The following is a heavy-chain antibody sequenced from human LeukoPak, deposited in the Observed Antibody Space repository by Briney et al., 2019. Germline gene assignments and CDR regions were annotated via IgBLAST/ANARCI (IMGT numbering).Heavy chain of an antibody. CDR1: GFTFSSYA. V-gene: IGHV3-23*01. J-gene: IGHJ5*02. CDR3: AKNADYGDYRNWFDP. Sequence: GGSLRLSCAASGFTFSSYAMSWVRQAPGKGLEWVSGISGSGNSTYYADSVKGRFTISRDNSKSTLYLQMNSLRAEDTAVYYCAKNADYGDYRNWFDPWGQGTLVTVSS. CDR2: ISGSGNST. D-gene: IGHD4-17*01.